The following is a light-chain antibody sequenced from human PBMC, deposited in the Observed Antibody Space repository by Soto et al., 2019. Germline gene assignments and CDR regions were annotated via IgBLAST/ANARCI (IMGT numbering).Light chain of an antibody. CDR2: LNTDGSH. J-gene: IGLJ2*01. CDR1: SGHSSYT. Sequence: QSVLTQSPSASASLGASVKLTCTLSSGHSSYTIAWHQQQPEKGPRYLMKLNTDGSHSRGDGIPDRFSGSRSGAARYLTISSLQSEDEADYYCQTWGAGIVVFGGGTQRTVL. V-gene: IGLV4-69*01. CDR3: QTWGAGIVV.